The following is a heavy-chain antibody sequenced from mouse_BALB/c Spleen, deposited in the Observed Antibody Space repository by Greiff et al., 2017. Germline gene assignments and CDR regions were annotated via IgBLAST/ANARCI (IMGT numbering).Heavy chain of an antibody. J-gene: IGHJ4*01. CDR1: GYTFTSYW. D-gene: IGHD1-1*02. CDR3: ARRGYGAYYYAMDY. Sequence: QVQLQQSGAELAKPGASVKMSCKASGYTFTSYWMHWVKQRPGQGLEWIGYINPSTGYTEYNQKFKDKATLTADKSSSTAYMQLSSLTSEDSAVYYCARRGYGAYYYAMDYWGPGTSVTVSS. V-gene: IGHV1-7*01. CDR2: INPSTGYT.